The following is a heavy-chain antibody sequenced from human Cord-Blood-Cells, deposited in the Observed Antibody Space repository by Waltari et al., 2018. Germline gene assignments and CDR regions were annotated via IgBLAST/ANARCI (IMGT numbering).Heavy chain of an antibody. Sequence: QLQLQESGPGLVKPSETLSLTCTVSGGSISSSSYYWGWIRQPPGKGLEWIRSIYYSGRTSYNPSLKSRVTISVDTSKNQFSLKLSSVTAADTAVYYCASITSAAGLWYFDLWGRGTLVTVSS. CDR3: ASITSAAGLWYFDL. CDR2: IYYSGRT. CDR1: GGSISSSSYY. J-gene: IGHJ2*01. D-gene: IGHD6-13*01. V-gene: IGHV4-39*01.